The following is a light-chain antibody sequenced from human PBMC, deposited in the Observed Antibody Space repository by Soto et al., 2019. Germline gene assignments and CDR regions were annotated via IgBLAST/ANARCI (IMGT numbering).Light chain of an antibody. CDR3: QQRHMWPIT. CDR1: QSISGN. CDR2: GAS. V-gene: IGKV3-11*01. J-gene: IGKJ5*01. Sequence: EIVMTQYPATLPVSPGEGGTLSCRASQSISGNLAWYQQKPGQAPRLLIYGASSRATGIPDRFSGSGSGTDFTLTISSLEPEDSAVYYCQQRHMWPITFGQGTRLEI.